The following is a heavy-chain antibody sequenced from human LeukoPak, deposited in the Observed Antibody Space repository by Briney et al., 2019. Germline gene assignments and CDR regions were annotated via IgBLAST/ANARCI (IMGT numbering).Heavy chain of an antibody. Sequence: GGSLRLSCAASGFTFSSYAMHWVRQAPGKGLEWVAFIRYDGSNKYYADSVKGRFTISRDNSKNTLYLQMNSLRAEDTAVYYCAKFSGTIETIAYWGQGTLVTVSS. J-gene: IGHJ4*02. CDR2: IRYDGSNK. CDR3: AKFSGTIETIAY. V-gene: IGHV3-30*02. CDR1: GFTFSSYA. D-gene: IGHD1-1*01.